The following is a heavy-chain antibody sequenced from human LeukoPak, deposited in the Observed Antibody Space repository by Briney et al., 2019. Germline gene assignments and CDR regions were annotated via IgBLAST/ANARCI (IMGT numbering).Heavy chain of an antibody. V-gene: IGHV3-30*18. Sequence: PGRSLRLSCAASGFTFSSYGMHWVRQAPGKGLEWVAVISYDGSNKYYADSVKGRFTISRDNSKNTLYLQMNSLRAEDTAVYYCAKAGSAHLDYWGQGTLVTVPS. J-gene: IGHJ4*02. D-gene: IGHD2-15*01. CDR2: ISYDGSNK. CDR3: AKAGSAHLDY. CDR1: GFTFSSYG.